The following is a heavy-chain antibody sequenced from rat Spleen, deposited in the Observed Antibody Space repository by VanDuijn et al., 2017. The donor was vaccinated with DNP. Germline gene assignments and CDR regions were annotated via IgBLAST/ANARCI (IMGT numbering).Heavy chain of an antibody. CDR3: ATQRRGWFAY. D-gene: IGHD1-11*01. CDR1: GFSFSDYN. CDR2: IIYDGSRT. Sequence: EVQLVESGGGLVQPGRSLKLSCAASGFSFSDYNMAWVRQAPKKGREWVATIIYDGSRTYYRDSVKGRFTISRDNAKSTLYLQMDSLRSEDTATYYCATQRRGWFAYWGQGTLVTVSS. V-gene: IGHV5S10*01. J-gene: IGHJ3*01.